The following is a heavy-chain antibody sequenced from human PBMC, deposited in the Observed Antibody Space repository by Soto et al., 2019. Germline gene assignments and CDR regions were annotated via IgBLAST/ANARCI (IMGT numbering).Heavy chain of an antibody. J-gene: IGHJ4*02. Sequence: QVQLVESGGGVVQPGRSLRLSCAASGFTFSSYGMHWVRQAPGKGLEWVAVIWYDGSNKYYADSVKGRFTISRDNSNNTLYLQMNSLRAEDTAVYYCARARQWLVRGFDYWGQGTLVTVSS. CDR3: ARARQWLVRGFDY. V-gene: IGHV3-33*01. D-gene: IGHD6-19*01. CDR1: GFTFSSYG. CDR2: IWYDGSNK.